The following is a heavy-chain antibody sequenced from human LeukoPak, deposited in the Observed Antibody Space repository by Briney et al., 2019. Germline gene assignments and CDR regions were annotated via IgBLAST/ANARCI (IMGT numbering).Heavy chain of an antibody. D-gene: IGHD3-9*01. V-gene: IGHV4-59*01. CDR3: ARAGRYFVPDY. J-gene: IGHJ4*02. Sequence: SETLSLTCTVSGGSISSYYWSWIRRPPGKGLEWIGYIYYSGSTNYNPSLKSRVTISVDTSKNQFSLKLSSVTAADTAVYYCARAGRYFVPDYWGQGTLVTVSS. CDR1: GGSISSYY. CDR2: IYYSGST.